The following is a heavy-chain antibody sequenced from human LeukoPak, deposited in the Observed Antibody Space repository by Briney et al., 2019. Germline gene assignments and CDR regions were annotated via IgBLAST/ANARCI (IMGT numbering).Heavy chain of an antibody. CDR2: MWSDGSNK. CDR1: GFTFSIYG. Sequence: PGGSLRLSCAASGFTFSIYGMHWVRQAPGKGLEWVAVMWSDGSNKYYADSVKGRFTVSRDNSKNTLFLQMNSLRAEDTAVYYCARARRYLGYCSGGSCYGYFDYWGQGTLVTVSS. D-gene: IGHD2-15*01. V-gene: IGHV3-33*01. CDR3: ARARRYLGYCSGGSCYGYFDY. J-gene: IGHJ4*02.